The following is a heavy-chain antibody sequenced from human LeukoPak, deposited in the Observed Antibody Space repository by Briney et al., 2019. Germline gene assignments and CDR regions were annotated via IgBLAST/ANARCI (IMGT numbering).Heavy chain of an antibody. CDR3: AELGITMIGGV. Sequence: GGSLRLSCAASGFTFSNYWMSWVRQAPGKGLEWVANIKQDRSEKYYVDSVKGRFTISRDNAKNSLYPQMNSLRAEDTAVYYCAELGITMIGGVWGKGTTVTISS. J-gene: IGHJ6*04. D-gene: IGHD3-10*02. CDR2: IKQDRSEK. V-gene: IGHV3-7*01. CDR1: GFTFSNYW.